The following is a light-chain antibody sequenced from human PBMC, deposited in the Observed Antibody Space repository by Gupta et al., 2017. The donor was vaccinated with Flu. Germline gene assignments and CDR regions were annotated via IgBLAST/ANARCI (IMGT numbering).Light chain of an antibody. J-gene: IGLJ1*01. CDR1: SNDVGGSNR. V-gene: IGLV2-11*01. CDR3: SSHADRVTWV. Sequence: SAPTQPRSLSGSPGQSVTISCTGTSNDVGGSNRVSWYEQRPGKAPKLILYDVTERPSGVPDRFSGSKSGYTASLTISGLQADDEADYYCSSHADRVTWVLGTGTTVTVL. CDR2: DVT.